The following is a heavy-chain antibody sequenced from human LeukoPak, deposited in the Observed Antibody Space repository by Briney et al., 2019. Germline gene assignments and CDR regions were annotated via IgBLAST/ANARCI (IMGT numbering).Heavy chain of an antibody. CDR3: ARDHVGGIAAAATARY. J-gene: IGHJ4*02. D-gene: IGHD6-13*01. V-gene: IGHV1-18*04. CDR1: GYTFTSYG. CDR2: ISAYNGNT. Sequence: ASVKLSCKASGYTFTSYGISWVRQAPGQGLEWMGWISAYNGNTNYAQKLQGRVTMTTDTSTSTAYMELRSLRSDDTAVYYCARDHVGGIAAAATARYWGQGTLVTVSS.